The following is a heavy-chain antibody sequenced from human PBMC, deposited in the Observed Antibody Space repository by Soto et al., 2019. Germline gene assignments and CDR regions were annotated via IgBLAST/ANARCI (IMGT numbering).Heavy chain of an antibody. CDR1: GFKFSNYA. J-gene: IGHJ4*02. Sequence: VGFLRLSCAASGFKFSNYAMSWVRQAPGKGLEWVSLISATGGGTYYADSVKGRFTISRDNSHNTLYLQVHSLTAEDTAVYYCAKDRRAGGNSAFYFDFWGQGAQVTVSS. D-gene: IGHD3-16*01. CDR3: AKDRRAGGNSAFYFDF. V-gene: IGHV3-23*01. CDR2: ISATGGGT.